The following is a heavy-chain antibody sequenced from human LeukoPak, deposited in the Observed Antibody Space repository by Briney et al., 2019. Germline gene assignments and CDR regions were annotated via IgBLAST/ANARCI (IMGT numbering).Heavy chain of an antibody. CDR1: GGSFSGYY. D-gene: IGHD3-10*01. CDR3: ARASGSYMYYGMDV. V-gene: IGHV4-31*11. CDR2: IYYSGST. J-gene: IGHJ6*02. Sequence: SETLSLTCAVYGGSFSGYYWSWIRQHPGKGLEWIGYIYYSGSTYYNPSLKSRVTISVDTSKNQFSLKLSSATAADTAVYYCARASGSYMYYGMDVWGQGTTVTVSS.